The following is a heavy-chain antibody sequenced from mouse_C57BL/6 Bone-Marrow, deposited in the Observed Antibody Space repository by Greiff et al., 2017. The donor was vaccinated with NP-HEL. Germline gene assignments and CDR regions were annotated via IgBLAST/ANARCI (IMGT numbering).Heavy chain of an antibody. V-gene: IGHV1-5*01. Sequence: VHVKQSGTVLARPGASVKMSCKTSGYTFTSYLMHWVKQRPGQGLEWIGAIYPGNSDTSYNQKFKGKAKLTAVTSASTAYMELSSLTNEDSAVYYCTRSQIYYGNYDAMDYWGQGTSVTVSS. D-gene: IGHD2-1*01. J-gene: IGHJ4*01. CDR3: TRSQIYYGNYDAMDY. CDR1: GYTFTSYL. CDR2: IYPGNSDT.